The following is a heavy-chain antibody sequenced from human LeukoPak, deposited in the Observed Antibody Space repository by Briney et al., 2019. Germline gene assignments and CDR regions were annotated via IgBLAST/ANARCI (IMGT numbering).Heavy chain of an antibody. V-gene: IGHV4-59*08. CDR2: IYHSGST. J-gene: IGHJ4*02. CDR1: GGSISTYY. CDR3: ARLGSERGQTYDAPDY. D-gene: IGHD3-16*01. Sequence: SETLSLTCTVSGGSISTYYWTWIRQPPGKALEWIGNIYHSGSTNYNPSLKSRVTMSVDTSKNLFSLKLTSVTAADTAVYYCARLGSERGQTYDAPDYWGQGILVAVSS.